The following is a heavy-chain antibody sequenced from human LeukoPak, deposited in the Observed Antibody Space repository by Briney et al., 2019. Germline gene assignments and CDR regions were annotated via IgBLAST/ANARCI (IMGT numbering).Heavy chain of an antibody. CDR3: AKDQIAVAGVNYYYYMDV. CDR2: IRYDGSNK. J-gene: IGHJ6*03. V-gene: IGHV3-30*02. CDR1: GFTFSSYG. Sequence: GGSLRLSCAASGFTFSSYGMHWVRQAPGKGLEWVAFIRYDGSNKYYADSVKGRFTISRDNSKNTLYLQMNSLRAEGTAVYYCAKDQIAVAGVNYYYYMDVWGKGTTVTVSS. D-gene: IGHD6-19*01.